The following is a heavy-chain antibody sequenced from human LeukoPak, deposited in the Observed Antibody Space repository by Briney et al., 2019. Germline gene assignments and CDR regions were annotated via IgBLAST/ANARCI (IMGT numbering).Heavy chain of an antibody. CDR1: GGSISGGGYY. D-gene: IGHD2-21*02. V-gene: IGHV4-31*03. J-gene: IGHJ6*02. Sequence: PSQTLSLTCTVSGGSISGGGYYWSWIRQHPGKGLEWIGYIYYSGSTYYNPSLKSRVTISVDTSKNQFSLKLSSVTAADTAVYYYARDRAYCGGDCLLYGMDVWGQGTTVTVSS. CDR2: IYYSGST. CDR3: ARDRAYCGGDCLLYGMDV.